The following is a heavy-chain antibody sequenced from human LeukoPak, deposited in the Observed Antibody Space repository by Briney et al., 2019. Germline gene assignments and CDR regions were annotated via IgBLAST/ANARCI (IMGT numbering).Heavy chain of an antibody. J-gene: IGHJ4*02. CDR1: GGSFSGYY. V-gene: IGHV4-34*01. Sequence: SETLSLTCAVYGGSFSGYYWSWIRQPPGKGLEWIGEINHSGSTNYNPSLKSRVTISVDTSKNQFSLKLSSVTAAGTAVYYCAREAYGSGSLDYWGQGTLVTVSS. CDR2: INHSGST. D-gene: IGHD3-10*01. CDR3: AREAYGSGSLDY.